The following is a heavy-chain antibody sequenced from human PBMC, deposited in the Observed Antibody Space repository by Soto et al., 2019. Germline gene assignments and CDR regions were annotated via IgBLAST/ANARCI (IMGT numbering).Heavy chain of an antibody. CDR1: GFTFSSYS. V-gene: IGHV3-21*01. D-gene: IGHD2-2*01. Sequence: PVGSLRLSCAASGFTFSSYSMNWVRQAPGKGLEWVSSISSSSSYIYYADSVKGRFTISRDNAKNSLYLQMNSLRAEDTAVYYCARDLYCSSTSCRFPGMDVWGQGTTVTVSS. J-gene: IGHJ6*02. CDR2: ISSSSSYI. CDR3: ARDLYCSSTSCRFPGMDV.